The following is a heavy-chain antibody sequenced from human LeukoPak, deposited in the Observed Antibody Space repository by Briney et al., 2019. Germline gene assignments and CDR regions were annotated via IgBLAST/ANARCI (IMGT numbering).Heavy chain of an antibody. CDR1: GGSFSGYY. D-gene: IGHD2-15*01. J-gene: IGHJ4*02. Sequence: SETLSLTCAVYGGSFSGYYWSWIRQPPGKGLEWIGEINHSGSTNYNPSLKSRVTISVDTSKNQFSPKLSSVTAADTAVYYCARITSDIVVVVAATRTYYFDYWGQGTLVTVSS. CDR3: ARITSDIVVVVAATRTYYFDY. CDR2: INHSGST. V-gene: IGHV4-34*01.